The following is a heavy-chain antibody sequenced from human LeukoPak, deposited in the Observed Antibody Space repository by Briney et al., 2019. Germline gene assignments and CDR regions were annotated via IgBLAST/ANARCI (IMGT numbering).Heavy chain of an antibody. CDR1: GGSISSSSYY. D-gene: IGHD1-26*01. CDR3: AREKPNRIVGATDFDY. J-gene: IGHJ4*02. Sequence: SETLSLTCTVSGGSISSSSYYWGWIRQPPGKGLEWIGSIYYSGSTYYNPSLKSRVTISVDTSKNQFSLKLSSVTAADTAVYYCAREKPNRIVGATDFDYWGQGTLVTVSS. CDR2: IYYSGST. V-gene: IGHV4-39*07.